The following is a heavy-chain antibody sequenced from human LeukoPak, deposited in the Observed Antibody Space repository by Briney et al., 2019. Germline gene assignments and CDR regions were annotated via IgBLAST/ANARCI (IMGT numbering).Heavy chain of an antibody. D-gene: IGHD3-16*02. CDR3: ARDSPLSRYDYVWGSYRPSHFDY. V-gene: IGHV1-8*01. Sequence: ASVKVSCKASGYTFTSYDINWVRQATGQGLEWMGWMNPNSGNTGYAQKFQGRVTITADESTSTAYMELSSLRSEDTAVYYCARDSPLSRYDYVWGSYRPSHFDYWGQGTLVTVSS. CDR2: MNPNSGNT. J-gene: IGHJ4*02. CDR1: GYTFTSYD.